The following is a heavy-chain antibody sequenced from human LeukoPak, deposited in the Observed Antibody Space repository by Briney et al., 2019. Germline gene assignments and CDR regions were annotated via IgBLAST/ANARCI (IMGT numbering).Heavy chain of an antibody. CDR1: GFIFSTYA. Sequence: GGSLRLSCAASGFIFSTYAMTWVRQAPGKGLEWVSVISASGTNTDYAGSVKGRFTISRDNSKNTLYLLMNSLRAEDTAVYYCARTSRDSSSWYSFDYWGQGTLVTVSS. V-gene: IGHV3-23*01. D-gene: IGHD6-13*01. J-gene: IGHJ4*02. CDR2: ISASGTNT. CDR3: ARTSRDSSSWYSFDY.